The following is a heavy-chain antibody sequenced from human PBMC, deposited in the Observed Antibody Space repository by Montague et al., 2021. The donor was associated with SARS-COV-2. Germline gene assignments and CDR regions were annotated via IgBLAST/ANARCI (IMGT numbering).Heavy chain of an antibody. V-gene: IGHV4-34*01. J-gene: IGHJ4*02. CDR1: GGSFSGYY. Sequence: SETLSLTCAVYGGSFSGYYWNWIRQPPGKGLEWIREINHSGSTNYNPSLKSRVTMSVDTSKNQFSLKLSSVTAADTAVYYCARGARQGYGFRLGSFDYWGQGTLVTVSS. D-gene: IGHD3-10*01. CDR2: INHSGST. CDR3: ARGARQGYGFRLGSFDY.